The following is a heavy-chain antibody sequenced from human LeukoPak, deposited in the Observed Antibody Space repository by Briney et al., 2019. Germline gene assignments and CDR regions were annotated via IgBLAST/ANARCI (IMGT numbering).Heavy chain of an antibody. CDR2: IRYDGTKT. J-gene: IGHJ4*02. D-gene: IGHD3-9*01. CDR3: ARDRDWLISD. Sequence: GGSLRLSCTASGFQFSRNGMHWVRQAPGKGLEWVAFIRYDGTKTFYGDSVRGRFTISRDNSKNTLYLEMNSLRHEDTAVYYCARDRDWLISDWGQGTLVTVSS. CDR1: GFQFSRNG. V-gene: IGHV3-30*02.